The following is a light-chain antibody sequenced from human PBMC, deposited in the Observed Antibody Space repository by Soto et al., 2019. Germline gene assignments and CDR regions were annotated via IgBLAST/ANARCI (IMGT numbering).Light chain of an antibody. V-gene: IGLV1-47*01. CDR2: RNN. J-gene: IGLJ3*02. CDR1: SSNIGSNS. CDR3: VAWDDSLRGWV. Sequence: QSVLTQPPSESGAPGQRVTISCSASSSNIGSNSVYWYQHLPGTAPKLLIYRNNQRPSGVTDRFSGSKSGTSASLAISGLRSEDEGDYYCVAWDDSLRGWVLGGGTKLTVL.